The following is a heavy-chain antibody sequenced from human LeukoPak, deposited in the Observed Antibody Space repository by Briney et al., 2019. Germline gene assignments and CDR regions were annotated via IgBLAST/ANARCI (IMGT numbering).Heavy chain of an antibody. CDR3: ARHLRLQGSPVAGRRGSLSWFDP. Sequence: SETLSLTCTVSGGSISSSSYYWGWIRQPPGKGLEWIGSIYYSGSTYYNPSLKGRVTISVDTSKNQFSLKLSSVTAADTAVYYCARHLRLQGSPVAGRRGSLSWFDPWGQGTLVTVSS. D-gene: IGHD6-19*01. CDR1: GGSISSSSYY. J-gene: IGHJ5*02. V-gene: IGHV4-39*01. CDR2: IYYSGST.